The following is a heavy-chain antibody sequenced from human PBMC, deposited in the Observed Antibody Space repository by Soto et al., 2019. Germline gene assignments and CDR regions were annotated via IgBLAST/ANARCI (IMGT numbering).Heavy chain of an antibody. CDR1: GGSISSYY. CDR2: IYYSGST. D-gene: IGHD3-10*01. Sequence: SETLCLTCTVSGGSISSYYWSWIRQPPGKGLEWIGYIYYSGSTNYNPSLKSRVTISVDTSKNQFSLKLSSVTAADTAVYYCARGYGSGSYGLDYWGQGTLVTVSS. J-gene: IGHJ4*02. V-gene: IGHV4-59*01. CDR3: ARGYGSGSYGLDY.